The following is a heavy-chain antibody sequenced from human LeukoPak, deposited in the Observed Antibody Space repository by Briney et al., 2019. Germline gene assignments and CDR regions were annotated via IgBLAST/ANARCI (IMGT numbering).Heavy chain of an antibody. J-gene: IGHJ4*02. CDR1: GFTFSSYW. V-gene: IGHV3-7*01. CDR2: INQDGIEK. D-gene: IGHD2-2*01. CDR3: SCSNTNY. Sequence: PGGSLRLSCAASGFTFSSYWMTWVRQAPGKGLEWVANINQDGIEKYYVDSVKGRFTLSRDNAKNSLYLQMNSLRAEDTAVYYCSCSNTNYWGQGTLVIVSP.